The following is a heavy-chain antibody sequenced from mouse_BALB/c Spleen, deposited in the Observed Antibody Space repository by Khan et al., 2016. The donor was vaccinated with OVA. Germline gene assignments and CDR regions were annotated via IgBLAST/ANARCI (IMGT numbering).Heavy chain of an antibody. D-gene: IGHD1-1*02. J-gene: IGHJ2*01. Sequence: QVQLQQSGAELAKPGASVKMSCKASGYTFINYWILWVKQRPGQGLEWIGYINPSTGYTEYNQNFKDKATLTADKSSSTAYMHMSSVTSEESTVYDCARRGHRWDFDYWGQGTTLTVSS. V-gene: IGHV1-7*01. CDR1: GYTFINYW. CDR3: ARRGHRWDFDY. CDR2: INPSTGYT.